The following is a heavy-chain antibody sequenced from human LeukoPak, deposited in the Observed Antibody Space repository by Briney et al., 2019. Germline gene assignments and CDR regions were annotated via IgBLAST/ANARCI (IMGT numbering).Heavy chain of an antibody. CDR3: ARGNILTGYDAFDI. CDR1: GYTFTSYG. Sequence: ASVKVSCKASGYTFTSYGISWVRPAPGQGLEWMGWISAYNGNTNYAQKLQGRVTMTTDTSTSTAYMELRSLRSDDTAVYYCARGNILTGYDAFDIWGQGTMVTVSS. D-gene: IGHD3-9*01. CDR2: ISAYNGNT. J-gene: IGHJ3*02. V-gene: IGHV1-18*01.